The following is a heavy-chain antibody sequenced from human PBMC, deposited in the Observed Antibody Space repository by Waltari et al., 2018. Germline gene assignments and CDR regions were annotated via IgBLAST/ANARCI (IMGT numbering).Heavy chain of an antibody. V-gene: IGHV1-8*01. J-gene: IGHJ3*02. D-gene: IGHD1-1*01. CDR3: AMPKQRPKGRERGAFDI. CDR2: MNPNSGNT. Sequence: QVQLVQSGAEVKKPGASVKVSCKASGYTFTSYDINWVRPATGQGLEWMGWMNPNSGNTGYAQKFQGRVTMTRNTSISTAYMELSSLRSEDTAVYYCAMPKQRPKGRERGAFDIWGQGTMVTVSS. CDR1: GYTFTSYD.